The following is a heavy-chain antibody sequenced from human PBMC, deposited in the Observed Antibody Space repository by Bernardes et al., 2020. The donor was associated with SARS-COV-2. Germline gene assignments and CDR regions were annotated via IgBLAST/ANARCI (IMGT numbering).Heavy chain of an antibody. D-gene: IGHD3-16*01. Sequence: GSLRLSCAASGLTFSSYSMNWVRQAPGKGLEWVASISSRGTYIYDTDSVKGRFTISRDNTKNSLYLQMNSLRAEDTAVYYCARGQVRGYYFDYWGQGALVTVSS. V-gene: IGHV3-21*01. CDR3: ARGQVRGYYFDY. CDR2: ISSRGTYI. CDR1: GLTFSSYS. J-gene: IGHJ4*02.